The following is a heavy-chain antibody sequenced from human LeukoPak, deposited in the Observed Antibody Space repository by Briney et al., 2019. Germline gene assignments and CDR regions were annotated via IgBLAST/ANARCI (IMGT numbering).Heavy chain of an antibody. J-gene: IGHJ4*02. CDR1: GGSISSYY. CDR2: IYYSGST. V-gene: IGHV4-59*08. CDR3: ARIAAADQYYFDY. Sequence: SETLSLTCTVSGGSISSYYWSWIRQPPGKGLEWIGYIYYSGSTNYNPSLKSRVTISVDTSKNQFSLKLSSVTAADTAVYYCARIAAADQYYFDYWGQGTLVTVSS. D-gene: IGHD6-13*01.